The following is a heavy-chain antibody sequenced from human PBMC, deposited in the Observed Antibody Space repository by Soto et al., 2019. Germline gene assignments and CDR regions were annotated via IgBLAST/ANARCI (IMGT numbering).Heavy chain of an antibody. CDR2: INHSGST. J-gene: IGHJ4*02. Sequence: QVQLQQWGAGLLKPSETLSLTCAVYGGSFSGYYWSWIRQPPGKGLEWIGEINHSGSTNYNPSLKSRVTISVDTSKNQFSLKLSSVTAADTAVYYCARFLVVVPAAGHDGFDYWGQGTLVTVSS. V-gene: IGHV4-34*01. CDR3: ARFLVVVPAAGHDGFDY. D-gene: IGHD2-2*01. CDR1: GGSFSGYY.